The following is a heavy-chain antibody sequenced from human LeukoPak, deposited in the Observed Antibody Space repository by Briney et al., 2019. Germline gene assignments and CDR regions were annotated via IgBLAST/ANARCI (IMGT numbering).Heavy chain of an antibody. J-gene: IGHJ5*02. V-gene: IGHV4-59*08. Sequence: SETLSLTCTVSGGPISSYYWSWIRQPPGKGLEGIGFIYYIGSTNYNPSLKGRVTISVDTSKNQFSLKLHSVTAADTAVYYCARSQSGYFNWFDPWGQGTLVTVSS. CDR2: IYYIGST. D-gene: IGHD3-22*01. CDR3: ARSQSGYFNWFDP. CDR1: GGPISSYY.